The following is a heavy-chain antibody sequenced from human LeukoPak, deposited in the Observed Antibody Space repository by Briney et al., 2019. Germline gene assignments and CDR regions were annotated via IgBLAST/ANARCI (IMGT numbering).Heavy chain of an antibody. D-gene: IGHD5/OR15-5a*01. J-gene: IGHJ5*02. CDR1: GFSFSTLW. Sequence: GGSLRLSCAASGFSFSTLWMTWVRQAPGKGLERVASINQHGIEKYYVDSVKGRFTISRDNAKNSLYLQMNSLRAEDTAVYYCARVVVSHTNWFDPWGQGTLVTVSS. V-gene: IGHV3-7*05. CDR2: INQHGIEK. CDR3: ARVVVSHTNWFDP.